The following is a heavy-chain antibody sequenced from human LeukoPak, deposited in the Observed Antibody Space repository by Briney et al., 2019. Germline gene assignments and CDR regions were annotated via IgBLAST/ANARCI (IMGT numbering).Heavy chain of an antibody. V-gene: IGHV3-74*01. CDR1: GVAVSGYW. CDR2: INSDGSST. CDR3: ARDPKYGDLDY. J-gene: IGHJ4*02. Sequence: GGSLRLSCAAFGVAVSGYWMNWVRQAPGKGLVWVARINSDGSSTNHADSVKGRFTISRDNAKNTLYLQMNSLRVDDTAVYYCARDPKYGDLDYWGLGTLVTVSS. D-gene: IGHD4-17*01.